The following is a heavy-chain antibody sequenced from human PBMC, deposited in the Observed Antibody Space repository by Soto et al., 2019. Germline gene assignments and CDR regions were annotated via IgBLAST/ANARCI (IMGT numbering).Heavy chain of an antibody. J-gene: IGHJ6*02. CDR2: IRRKANSYTT. D-gene: IGHD6-19*01. CDR1: GLIFSEYH. Sequence: EVQLVESGGGLVQPGGSLRLSCAASGLIFSEYHMDWVRQAPGKGLEWVGRIRRKANSYTTEYVASVKGRFTISRDDSKNSLYLQMNSLKSEDTAVYYCAMLGGWSGGSSGMDVWGQGTTVTVSS. V-gene: IGHV3-72*01. CDR3: AMLGGWSGGSSGMDV.